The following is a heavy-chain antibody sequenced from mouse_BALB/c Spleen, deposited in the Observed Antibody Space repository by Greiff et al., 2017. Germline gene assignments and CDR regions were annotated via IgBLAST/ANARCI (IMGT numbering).Heavy chain of an antibody. Sequence: EVQLVESGGGLVKPGGSLKLSCAASGFTFSSYAMSWVRQSPEKRLEWVAEISSGGSYTYYPDTVTGRFTISRDNAKNTLYLEMSSLRSEDTAMYYCAKTARATGFAYWGQGTLVTVSA. CDR3: AKTARATGFAY. V-gene: IGHV5-9-4*01. CDR1: GFTFSSYA. D-gene: IGHD3-2*01. CDR2: ISSGGSYT. J-gene: IGHJ3*01.